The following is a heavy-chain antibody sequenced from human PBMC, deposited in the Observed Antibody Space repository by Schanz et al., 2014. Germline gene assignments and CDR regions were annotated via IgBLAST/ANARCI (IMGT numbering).Heavy chain of an antibody. D-gene: IGHD6-6*01. Sequence: PGGSLRLSCAASGFTFSDYYMSWIRQAPGKGLEWVSYISSSGSYTNYADSVKGRFTTSRDNGKKSMYLQMNSLRAEDTAVYYCARDQSPYTNSSDVRYFDYWGQGSLVTVSS. V-gene: IGHV3-11*05. CDR1: GFTFSDYY. CDR3: ARDQSPYTNSSDVRYFDY. CDR2: ISSSGSYT. J-gene: IGHJ4*02.